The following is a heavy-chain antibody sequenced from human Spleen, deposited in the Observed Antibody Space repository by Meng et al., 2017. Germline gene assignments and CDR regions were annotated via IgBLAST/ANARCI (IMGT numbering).Heavy chain of an antibody. CDR2: IYSGGNT. D-gene: IGHD2-8*01. CDR1: GFSVSHNY. CDR3: ASQTGMGH. J-gene: IGHJ4*02. V-gene: IGHV3-66*02. Sequence: GGSLRLSCAASGFSVSHNYMSWVRQAPGKGLEWVSVIYSGGNTYYADSVKGRFTISRDNSKNTVFLQINSLRAEDTAVYFCASQTGMGHWGQGTRVNVSS.